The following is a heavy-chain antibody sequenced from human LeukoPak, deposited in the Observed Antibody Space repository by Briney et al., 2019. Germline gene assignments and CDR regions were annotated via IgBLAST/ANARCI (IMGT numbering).Heavy chain of an antibody. CDR2: FYSSGTT. CDR3: ARGSPWGRDFWSGYNWFDP. D-gene: IGHD3-3*01. J-gene: IGHJ5*02. V-gene: IGHV4-39*07. CDR1: GGSISSTNYY. Sequence: PSETLSLTCAVSGGSISSTNYYWGWIRQPPGKGLEWIGTFYSSGTTYYNPSLKSRLTISVDASKNQFSLRLSSVTAADTAVYYCARGSPWGRDFWSGYNWFDPWGQGTLVTVSS.